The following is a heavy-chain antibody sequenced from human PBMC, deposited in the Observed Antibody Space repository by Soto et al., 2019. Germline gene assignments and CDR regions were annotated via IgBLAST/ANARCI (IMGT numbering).Heavy chain of an antibody. J-gene: IGHJ6*04. D-gene: IGHD3-9*01. Sequence: SHTLTLTSTYSRSSIIDYYSSWIRHPPGRGLQRIGYIYHGGSDNYSPSLKRRVTISLNTSKSQFYMTLTCGTAADSAVYYCASVDGTATMTGDYYYYGGDVWGTGTTVTDSS. V-gene: IGHV4-59*01. CDR1: RSSIIDYY. CDR2: IYHGGSD. CDR3: ASVDGTATMTGDYYYYGGDV.